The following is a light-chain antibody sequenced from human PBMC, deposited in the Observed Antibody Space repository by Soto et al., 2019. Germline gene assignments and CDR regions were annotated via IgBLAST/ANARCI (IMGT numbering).Light chain of an antibody. CDR2: EGY. J-gene: IGLJ3*02. CDR3: CSYAGGTTWL. Sequence: QAVVTQPASVSGSPGQSLTISCTGSSGDVGTYNLVSWYQQHPGKAPKVMIYEGYKRPSGVSNRFSGSRSGNTASLTISGLQAEDEADYYCCSYAGGTTWLFGGGTKVTVL. CDR1: SGDVGTYNL. V-gene: IGLV2-23*01.